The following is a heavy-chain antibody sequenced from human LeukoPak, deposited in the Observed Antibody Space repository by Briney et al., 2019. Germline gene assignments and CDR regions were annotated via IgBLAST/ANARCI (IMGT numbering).Heavy chain of an antibody. J-gene: IGHJ4*01. CDR3: AKSASGYSNSCYCADY. D-gene: IGHD6-13*01. Sequence: GGSLRLSCAASGFTFSSYGMHWVRQAPGKGLEWVAFTRFDGSNKYYADSVQGRFTISRDNYKSTLYLQMNSLRTEDTAVYYCAKSASGYSNSCYCADYWGHGTLVTVSS. CDR1: GFTFSSYG. V-gene: IGHV3-30*02. CDR2: TRFDGSNK.